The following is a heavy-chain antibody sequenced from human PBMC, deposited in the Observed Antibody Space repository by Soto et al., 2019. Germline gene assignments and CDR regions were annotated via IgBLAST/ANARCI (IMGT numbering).Heavy chain of an antibody. CDR3: ARKGIAAPPGWFDP. J-gene: IGHJ5*02. CDR2: INHSGST. Sequence: QVQLQQWGAGLLKPSETLSLTCAVYGGSFSGYYWSWIRQPPGKGLEWIGEINHSGSTNYNPSLKSRVTISVDTSKNQFSLKLSSVPAADTAVYYCARKGIAAPPGWFDPWGQGTLVTVSS. CDR1: GGSFSGYY. D-gene: IGHD6-13*01. V-gene: IGHV4-34*01.